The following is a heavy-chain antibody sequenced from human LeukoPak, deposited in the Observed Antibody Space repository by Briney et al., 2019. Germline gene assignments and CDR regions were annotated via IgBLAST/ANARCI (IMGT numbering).Heavy chain of an antibody. Sequence: SQTLSLTCAISGDSVSSSSAAWNWIRQSPSRGLEWLGRTYYRSKWYNDYAVSVKSRITINPDTSKNQFSLQLNSVTPEDTAVHYCARDQDYYDSSGSEGYYYGMDVWGQGTTVTVSS. CDR3: ARDQDYYDSSGSEGYYYGMDV. V-gene: IGHV6-1*01. J-gene: IGHJ6*02. D-gene: IGHD3-22*01. CDR2: TYYRSKWYN. CDR1: GDSVSSSSAA.